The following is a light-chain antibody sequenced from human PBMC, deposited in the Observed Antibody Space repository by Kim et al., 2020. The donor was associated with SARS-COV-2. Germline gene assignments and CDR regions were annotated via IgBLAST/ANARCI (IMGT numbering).Light chain of an antibody. CDR1: SSDVGGYNY. CDR3: SSYTSSSTPYV. J-gene: IGLJ1*01. Sequence: SITISCTGTSSDVGGYNYVSWYQQHPGKAPKLMIYDVSNRPSGVSNRFSGSKSGNTASLTSSGLQAEDEADYYCSSYTSSSTPYVFGTGTKVTVL. V-gene: IGLV2-14*03. CDR2: DVS.